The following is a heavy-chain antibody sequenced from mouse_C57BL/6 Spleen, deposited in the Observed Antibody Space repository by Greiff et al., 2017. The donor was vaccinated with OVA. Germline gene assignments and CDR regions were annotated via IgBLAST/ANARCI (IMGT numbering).Heavy chain of an antibody. J-gene: IGHJ1*03. V-gene: IGHV1-53*01. CDR3: AKRGNCEGYFDV. D-gene: IGHD2-1*01. CDR2: INPSNGGT. CDR1: GYTFTSYW. Sequence: QVQLQQPGTELVKPGASVKLSCKASGYTFTSYWMHWVKQRPGQGLEWIGNINPSNGGTKYNEKFKSKATLTVDKSSSTAYMQLSSLTSEDSAVNYSAKRGNCEGYFDVWGTGTTVTVSS.